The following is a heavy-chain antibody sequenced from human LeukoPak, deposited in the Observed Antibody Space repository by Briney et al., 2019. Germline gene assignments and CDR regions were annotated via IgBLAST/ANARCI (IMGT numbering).Heavy chain of an antibody. J-gene: IGHJ3*02. V-gene: IGHV3-21*01. Sequence: GGSLRLSCAASGFTFSSYSMNWVRQAPGKGLEWVSSISCSSSYIYYADSVKGRFTISRDNAKNSLYLQMNSLRAEDTAVYYCARDYYYDSSGYYDAFDIWGQGTMVTVSP. CDR2: ISCSSSYI. D-gene: IGHD3-22*01. CDR1: GFTFSSYS. CDR3: ARDYYYDSSGYYDAFDI.